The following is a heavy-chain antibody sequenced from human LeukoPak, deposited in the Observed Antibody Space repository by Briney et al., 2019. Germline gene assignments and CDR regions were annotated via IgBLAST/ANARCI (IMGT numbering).Heavy chain of an antibody. CDR2: ISYDGSNK. CDR1: GFTFSSYG. D-gene: IGHD6-19*01. CDR3: AKEVTVAGRGDY. J-gene: IGHJ4*02. V-gene: IGHV3-30*18. Sequence: GGSLRLSCAASGFTFSSYGMHWVRQAPGKGLEWVAVISYDGSNKYYADSVKSRFTISRDNSKNTLYLQMNSLRAEDTAVYYCAKEVTVAGRGDYWGQGTLVTVSS.